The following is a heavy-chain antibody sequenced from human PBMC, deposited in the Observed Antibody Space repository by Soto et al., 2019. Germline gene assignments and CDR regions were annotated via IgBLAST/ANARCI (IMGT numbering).Heavy chain of an antibody. Sequence: QVQPVESGGGVVQPGRSLRLSCAASGFTFSSYGMHWVRQAPGKGLEWVAVIWYDGSNKYYADSVKGRFTISRDNSKNTLYLQMNSLRAEDTAVYYCARDSGSSGGSNWGQGTLVTVSS. J-gene: IGHJ4*02. V-gene: IGHV3-33*01. D-gene: IGHD3-10*01. CDR2: IWYDGSNK. CDR1: GFTFSSYG. CDR3: ARDSGSSGGSN.